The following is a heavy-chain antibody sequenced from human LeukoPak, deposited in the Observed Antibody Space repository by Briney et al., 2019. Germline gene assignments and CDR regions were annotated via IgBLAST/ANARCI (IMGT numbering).Heavy chain of an antibody. Sequence: GGSQRLSCAASGFSFSSYWMTWVRQSPGKGLEWVANINQDGSDKYYVDSVKGRFAISRDNGKKSLYLQMNNLRDEDTAVYYCARDGDVWGSYRTYFFDYWGQGTLVTVSS. CDR3: ARDGDVWGSYRTYFFDY. CDR1: GFSFSSYW. D-gene: IGHD3-16*02. V-gene: IGHV3-7*01. J-gene: IGHJ4*02. CDR2: INQDGSDK.